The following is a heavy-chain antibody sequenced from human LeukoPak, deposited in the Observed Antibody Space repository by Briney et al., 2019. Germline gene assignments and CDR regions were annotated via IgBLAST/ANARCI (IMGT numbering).Heavy chain of an antibody. CDR1: GGSFSGYH. CDR3: ARVGYYYGSGTDY. CDR2: INHSGST. V-gene: IGHV4-34*01. D-gene: IGHD3-10*01. J-gene: IGHJ4*02. Sequence: SETLSLTCAVYGGSFSGYHWSWIRQPPGKGLEWIGEINHSGSTNYNPSLKSRVTISVDTSKNQFSLKLSSVTAADTAVYYCARVGYYYGSGTDYWGQGTLVTVSS.